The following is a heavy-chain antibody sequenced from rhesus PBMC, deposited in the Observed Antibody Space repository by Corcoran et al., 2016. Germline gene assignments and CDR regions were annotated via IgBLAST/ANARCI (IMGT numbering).Heavy chain of an antibody. V-gene: IGHV4-169*01. Sequence: QVQLQESGPGLVKPSETLSVTCAVSGGSISSSYWSWIWQARGKGLELIGYIYGSGSSTNYNPALKSRVTLSVDTSKNQRSLKLSSVTTADTAVYYCARGDTAGTVFDYWGQGVLVTVSS. J-gene: IGHJ4*01. CDR1: GGSISSSY. CDR2: IYGSGSST. CDR3: ARGDTAGTVFDY. D-gene: IGHD5-42*01.